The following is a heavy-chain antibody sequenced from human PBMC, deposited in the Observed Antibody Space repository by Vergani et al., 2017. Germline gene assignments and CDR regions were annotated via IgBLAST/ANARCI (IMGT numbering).Heavy chain of an antibody. Sequence: EGQLVESGGDWVQRGGSLRLSCAASGFISSSYWMSWVRQAPGKGLEWVANVNQDGSEKYYVDSVRGRFTISRDNAKNSIYLQMNSLRAEDTAVYFCVRVPLIRSGSGNYGINNDHGMDVWGQGTTVIVSS. V-gene: IGHV3-7*01. J-gene: IGHJ6*02. CDR1: GFISSSYW. CDR2: VNQDGSEK. D-gene: IGHD3-10*01. CDR3: VRVPLIRSGSGNYGINNDHGMDV.